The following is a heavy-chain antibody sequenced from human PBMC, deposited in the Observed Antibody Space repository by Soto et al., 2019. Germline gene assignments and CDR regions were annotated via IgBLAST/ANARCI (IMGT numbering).Heavy chain of an antibody. J-gene: IGHJ4*01. CDR2: ISGRGGTT. V-gene: IGHV3-23*01. CDR3: AKGVLDYGDYYFDY. Sequence: GGSLRLSCAASGFTFINYGMSWVRQAPGKGLEWVTVISGRGGTTYYADSVKGRFTNSRDNSKNTLSLQMNSLRAEDTAVYYCAKGVLDYGDYYFDYWGHGTLVTVSS. D-gene: IGHD4-17*01. CDR1: GFTFINYG.